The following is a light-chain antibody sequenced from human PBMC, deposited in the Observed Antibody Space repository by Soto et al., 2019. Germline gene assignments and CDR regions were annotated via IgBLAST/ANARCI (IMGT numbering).Light chain of an antibody. CDR3: SSYTSSSTVV. CDR1: SSDVGAYNY. Sequence: QSALTQPASVSGSPGQLITISCTGTSSDVGAYNYVSWYQQHPGKAPKLMIYDVSNRPSGVSNRFSGSKSGNTASLTISGLQAEDGADYYCSSYTSSSTVVFGGGTKLTVL. J-gene: IGLJ2*01. V-gene: IGLV2-14*01. CDR2: DVS.